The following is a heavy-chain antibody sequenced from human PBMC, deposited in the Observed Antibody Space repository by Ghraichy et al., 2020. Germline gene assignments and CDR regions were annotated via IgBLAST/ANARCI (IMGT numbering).Heavy chain of an antibody. D-gene: IGHD6-19*01. J-gene: IGHJ3*02. Sequence: GALRLSCAASGFTFSSYNMNWVRQAPGKGLEWVSSISSSSNYIYYADSVKGRFTISRDNAKNSLYLQMNSLRAEDTAVYYCASRIAVAGTAAFDIWGQGTMVTVSS. CDR1: GFTFSSYN. V-gene: IGHV3-21*01. CDR2: ISSSSNYI. CDR3: ASRIAVAGTAAFDI.